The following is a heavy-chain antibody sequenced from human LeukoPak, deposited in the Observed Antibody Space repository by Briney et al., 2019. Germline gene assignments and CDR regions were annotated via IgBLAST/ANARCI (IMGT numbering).Heavy chain of an antibody. CDR3: ARHQYYDFWSGYPYYFDY. CDR2: IYYSGST. Sequence: PSETLSLTCTVSGGSISSSSYYWGWIRQPPGKGLEWIGSIYYSGSTYYNPSLKSRVTISVDTSKSQFSLKLSSVTAADTAVYYCARHQYYDFWSGYPYYFDYWGQGTLVTVSS. CDR1: GGSISSSSYY. V-gene: IGHV4-39*01. D-gene: IGHD3-3*01. J-gene: IGHJ4*02.